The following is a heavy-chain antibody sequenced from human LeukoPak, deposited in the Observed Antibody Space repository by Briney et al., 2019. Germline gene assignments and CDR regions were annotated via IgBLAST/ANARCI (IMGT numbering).Heavy chain of an antibody. CDR3: VRDRPVTFDY. Sequence: GASVKVSCNASGYSFTSYGISWVRQAPGQGLEWMGWISAYNGNTNYSQKVQGRVTIPTDTSTSTAYMELRSLRSDATAVYYCVRDRPVTFDYWGQGTLVTVSS. J-gene: IGHJ4*02. CDR1: GYSFTSYG. CDR2: ISAYNGNT. V-gene: IGHV1-18*01.